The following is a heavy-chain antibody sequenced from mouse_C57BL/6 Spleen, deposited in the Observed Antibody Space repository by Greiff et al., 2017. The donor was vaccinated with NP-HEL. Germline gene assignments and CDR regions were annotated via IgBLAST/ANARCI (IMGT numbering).Heavy chain of an antibody. CDR1: GFTFSDYY. CDR2: ISNGGGSN. J-gene: IGHJ4*01. V-gene: IGHV5-12*01. Sequence: EVKLVESGGGLVQPGGSLKLSCAASGFTFSDYYMYWVRQTPEKRLEWVAYISNGGGSNYYPDTVKGRFTISRDNAKNTLYLQMSRLKSEDTAMYYCARMKGYYTMDYWGQGTSVTVSS. CDR3: ARMKGYYTMDY.